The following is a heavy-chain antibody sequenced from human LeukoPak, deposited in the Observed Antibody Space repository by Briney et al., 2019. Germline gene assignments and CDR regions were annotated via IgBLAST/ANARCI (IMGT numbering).Heavy chain of an antibody. Sequence: PSETLSLTCTVSGGSISSSSYYWGWIRQPPGKGLEWIGSIYHSGSTYYNPSLKSRVTISVDTSKNQFSLKLSSVTAADTAVYYCARVLNWGRWGDYGFDYWGQGTLVTVSS. V-gene: IGHV4-39*07. J-gene: IGHJ4*02. CDR2: IYHSGST. CDR3: ARVLNWGRWGDYGFDY. CDR1: GGSISSSSYY. D-gene: IGHD4-17*01.